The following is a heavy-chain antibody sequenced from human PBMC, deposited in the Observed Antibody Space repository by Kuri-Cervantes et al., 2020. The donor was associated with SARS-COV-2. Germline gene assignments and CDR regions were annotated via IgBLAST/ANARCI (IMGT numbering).Heavy chain of an antibody. CDR3: TTLIDY. CDR1: GFTVSSNY. V-gene: IGHV3-73*01. J-gene: IGHJ4*02. Sequence: GESLKISCAASGFTVSSNYMSWVRQGSGKGLEWVGRVRGKANNYATAYAASVKGRFTISRDDSKNMAYLQMNSLKTEDTAVYYCTTLIDYWGQGALVTVSS. CDR2: VRGKANNYAT.